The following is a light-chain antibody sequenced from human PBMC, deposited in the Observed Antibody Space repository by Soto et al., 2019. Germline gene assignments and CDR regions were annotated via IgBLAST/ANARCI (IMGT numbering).Light chain of an antibody. J-gene: IGKJ3*01. CDR1: QGISNY. V-gene: IGKV1-27*01. Sequence: DIQMTQSPSSLSASVGDRVTITCRASQGISNYLAWYQQKPGKVPSLLIYAASTLQSVVPSRFSGGGSGTDFTLTISSLQPEDVATYYCQKYDSVPFTFGPGTKVDFK. CDR3: QKYDSVPFT. CDR2: AAS.